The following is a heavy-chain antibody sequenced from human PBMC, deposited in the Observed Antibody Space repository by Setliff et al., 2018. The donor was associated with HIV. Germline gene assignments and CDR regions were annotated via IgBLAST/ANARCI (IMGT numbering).Heavy chain of an antibody. J-gene: IGHJ5*02. V-gene: IGHV4-34*01. D-gene: IGHD3-22*01. CDR3: AREDGYYYGWFDP. Sequence: SETLSLTCAVYGGSFSGYYWSWIRQPPGKGLEWIGEINHSGSTNYNPPLKSRVTISVDTSKNQFSLKLSSVTAADTAVYYCAREDGYYYGWFDPWGQGTLVTVSS. CDR2: INHSGST. CDR1: GGSFSGYY.